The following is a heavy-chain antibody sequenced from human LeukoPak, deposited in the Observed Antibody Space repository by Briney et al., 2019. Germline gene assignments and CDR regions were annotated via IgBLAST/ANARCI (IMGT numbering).Heavy chain of an antibody. V-gene: IGHV3-33*01. D-gene: IGHD6-13*01. CDR2: IWYDGSNK. CDR1: GFTFSSCG. Sequence: PGGSLRLSCAASGFTFSSCGMHWVRQAPGKGLEWVAVIWYDGSNKYYADSVKGRFTISRDNSKNTLYLQMNSLRAEDTAVYYCARVRQQLAPQGMDVWGQGTTVTVSS. J-gene: IGHJ6*02. CDR3: ARVRQQLAPQGMDV.